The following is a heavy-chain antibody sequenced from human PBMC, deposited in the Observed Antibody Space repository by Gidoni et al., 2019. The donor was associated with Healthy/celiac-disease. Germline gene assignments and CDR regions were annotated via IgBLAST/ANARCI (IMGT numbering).Heavy chain of an antibody. CDR3: ARLRGNIAAGWFDP. CDR2: IYYSGST. CDR1: GGSISSSSYY. J-gene: IGHJ5*02. V-gene: IGHV4-39*01. Sequence: QLPLQESGPGLVKPSETLSLTCPVSGGSISSSSYYWGWIRQPPGKGLEWIVSIYYSGSTYYNPSLKSRVTISVDTSKNQFSLKLSSVTAADTAVYYCARLRGNIAAGWFDPWGQGTLVTVSS. D-gene: IGHD6-13*01.